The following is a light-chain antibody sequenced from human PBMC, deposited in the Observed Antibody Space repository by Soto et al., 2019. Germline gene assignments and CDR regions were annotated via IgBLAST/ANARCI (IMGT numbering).Light chain of an antibody. J-gene: IGKJ1*01. CDR2: AAS. V-gene: IGKV1-39*01. CDR1: RSISSY. CDR3: QQSYSTPRT. Sequence: DIQMTQSPSSLSASVGDRVTITCRASRSISSYLNWYQQKPGKAPKLLIYAASSLQSGVPSRFSGSGSGTDFTLTISSLQPEDFATYYCQQSYSTPRTFGQGTKGDIK.